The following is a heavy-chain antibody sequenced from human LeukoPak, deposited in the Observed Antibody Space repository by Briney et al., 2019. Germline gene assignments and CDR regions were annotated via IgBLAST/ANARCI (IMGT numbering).Heavy chain of an antibody. CDR2: ISSSSSYI. CDR3: ARGGTAAIINWFDP. CDR1: GGTLSRYW. J-gene: IGHJ5*02. Sequence: GGALRLSCAEWGGTLSRYWRGRGGEARGEGLEGGASISSSSSYIYYADSVKGRFTISRDNAKNSLYLQMNSLRAEDTAVYYCARGGTAAIINWFDPWGQGTLVTVSS. V-gene: IGHV3-21*01. D-gene: IGHD2-2*02.